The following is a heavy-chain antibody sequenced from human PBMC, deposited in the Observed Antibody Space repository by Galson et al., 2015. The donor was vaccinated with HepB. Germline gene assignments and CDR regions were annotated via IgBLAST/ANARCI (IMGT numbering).Heavy chain of an antibody. CDR1: GYTLTELS. J-gene: IGHJ5*02. CDR3: ATGGRRDYYDSSGYYYH. V-gene: IGHV1-24*01. Sequence: SVKVSCKVSGYTLTELSMHWVRQAPGKGLEWMGGFDPEDGETIYAQKFQGRVTMTEDTSTDTAYMELSSLRSEDTAVYYCATGGRRDYYDSSGYYYHWGQGTLVTVSS. CDR2: FDPEDGET. D-gene: IGHD3-22*01.